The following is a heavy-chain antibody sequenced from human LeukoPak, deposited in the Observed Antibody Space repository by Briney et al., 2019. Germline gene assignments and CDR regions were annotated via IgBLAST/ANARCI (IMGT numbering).Heavy chain of an antibody. D-gene: IGHD3-9*01. V-gene: IGHV4-59*01. CDR2: IYYSGST. CDR3: ARMPDILTGLDS. J-gene: IGHJ4*02. CDR1: GGSISSYY. Sequence: SETLSLTCTVSGGSISSYYWSWIRQPPGKGLEWIGYIYYSGSTNYNPSLKSRVTISLDTSKNQFSLKLSSVTTADTAVYYCARMPDILTGLDSWGQGTLVTVSS.